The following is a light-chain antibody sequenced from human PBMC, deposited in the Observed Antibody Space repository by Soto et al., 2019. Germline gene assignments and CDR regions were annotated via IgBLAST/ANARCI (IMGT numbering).Light chain of an antibody. CDR1: XXXIGNNA. CDR2: YDD. Sequence: QSVLTXPPSVSEAPRQRVTXXXSXXXXXIGNNAVNWYQQLPGKAPKLLIYYDDLLPSGVSDRFSGSKSGTSASLAISGLQSEDEADYYCAAWDDSLNAWVFGGGTQLTVL. V-gene: IGLV1-36*01. J-gene: IGLJ3*02. CDR3: AAWDDSLNAWV.